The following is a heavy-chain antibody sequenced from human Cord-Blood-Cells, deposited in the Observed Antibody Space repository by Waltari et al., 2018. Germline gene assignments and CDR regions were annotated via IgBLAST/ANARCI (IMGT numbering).Heavy chain of an antibody. V-gene: IGHV4-38-2*02. J-gene: IGHJ4*02. CDR2: IYHSGST. CDR3: ARDPRGSFDY. Sequence: QVQLQESGPGLVKPSETLSLTCAVSGYSISSGYYWGWIRQPPGKGLEWIGSIYHSGSTYYNPSLKSRCTISVDTSKNRFSLNLSSVTAADTAVYYCARDPRGSFDYWGQGTLVTVSS. CDR1: GYSISSGYY. D-gene: IGHD1-26*01.